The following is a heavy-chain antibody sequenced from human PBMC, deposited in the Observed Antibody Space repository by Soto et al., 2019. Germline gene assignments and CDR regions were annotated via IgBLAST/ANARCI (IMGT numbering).Heavy chain of an antibody. Sequence: QVQLQQWGAGLLKPSETLSLTCAVYGGSFSGYYLSWIRQPPGKGLEWIGEINHSGSTNYNPSLKSRVTISVDTSKNQFSLKLSSVTAADTAVYYCARRTTVTTASKGRGLDYWGQGTLVTVSS. J-gene: IGHJ4*02. CDR1: GGSFSGYY. CDR3: ARRTTVTTASKGRGLDY. CDR2: INHSGST. V-gene: IGHV4-34*01. D-gene: IGHD4-17*01.